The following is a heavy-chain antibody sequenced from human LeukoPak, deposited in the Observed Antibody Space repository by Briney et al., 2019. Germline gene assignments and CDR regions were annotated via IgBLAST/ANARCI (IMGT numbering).Heavy chain of an antibody. CDR3: AREFGHCYGDNCFYFFDT. J-gene: IGHJ4*02. V-gene: IGHV1-18*01. Sequence: ASVTVSCKASGYTFTSYGISWVRQAPGQGLEWMGWISAYNGNTNYAQKLQGRVTMTADTSTNTAYMELRSLRFDDTAVYYCAREFGHCYGDNCFYFFDTWGQGFRVTVSS. D-gene: IGHD4-23*01. CDR2: ISAYNGNT. CDR1: GYTFTSYG.